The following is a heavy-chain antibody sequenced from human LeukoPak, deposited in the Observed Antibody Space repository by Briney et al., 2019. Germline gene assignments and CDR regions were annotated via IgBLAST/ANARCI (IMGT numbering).Heavy chain of an antibody. CDR2: IYDSGNT. J-gene: IGHJ2*01. D-gene: IGHD3-3*01. CDR3: ARDHSWGSLLSGYLDL. V-gene: IGHV4-59*01. CDR1: GGSISSYY. Sequence: PSETLSLTCTVSGGSISSYYWSWIRQPPGKGLEWIGYIYDSGNTNNNPSLKSRVTISVDTSKNQFSLKLSSVTAADTAVYYCARDHSWGSLLSGYLDLWGRGTLVTVSS.